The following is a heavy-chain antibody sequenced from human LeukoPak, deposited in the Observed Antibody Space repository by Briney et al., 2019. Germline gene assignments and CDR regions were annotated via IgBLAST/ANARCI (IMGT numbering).Heavy chain of an antibody. CDR3: ARVYYDDGMDV. J-gene: IGHJ6*02. CDR2: IYYSGST. CDR1: GGSIGSYY. V-gene: IGHV4-59*01. Sequence: SETLSLTCTVSGGSIGSYYWSWIRQPPGKGLEWIGYIYYSGSTNYNPSLKSRVTISVDTSKNQFSLKLSSVTAADTAVYYCARVYYDDGMDVWGQGTTVTASS.